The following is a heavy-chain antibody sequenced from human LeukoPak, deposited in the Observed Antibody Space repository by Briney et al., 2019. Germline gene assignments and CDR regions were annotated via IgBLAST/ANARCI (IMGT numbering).Heavy chain of an antibody. Sequence: GASVKVSCKVSGGAFSSSAVSWVRQAPGQGLEWMGWISAYNGNTNYAQKLQGRVTMTTDTSTSTAYMELRSLRSDDTAVYYCARRSAYYYGSGSYLIDPWGQGTLVTVSS. CDR3: ARRSAYYYGSGSYLIDP. J-gene: IGHJ5*02. CDR2: ISAYNGNT. V-gene: IGHV1-18*01. CDR1: GGAFSSSA. D-gene: IGHD3-10*01.